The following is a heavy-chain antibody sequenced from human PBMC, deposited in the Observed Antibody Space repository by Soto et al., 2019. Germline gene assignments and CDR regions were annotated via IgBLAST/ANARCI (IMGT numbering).Heavy chain of an antibody. Sequence: QLQLQESGPGLVKPSETLSLTCTVSGGAISSSSYYWGWIRQPPGKGLEWIGSIFYSGSTYYNPSLKSRVTISLDTSKNQFSLMLSSVTAADTAVYYCARQFPSYYGGIPGGDYWGQGTLVTVSS. D-gene: IGHD4-17*01. CDR1: GGAISSSSYY. CDR3: ARQFPSYYGGIPGGDY. V-gene: IGHV4-39*01. CDR2: IFYSGST. J-gene: IGHJ4*02.